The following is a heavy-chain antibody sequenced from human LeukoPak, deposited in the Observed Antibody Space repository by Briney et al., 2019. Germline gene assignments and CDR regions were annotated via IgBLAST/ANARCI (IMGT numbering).Heavy chain of an antibody. CDR2: ISRGGNT. V-gene: IGHV3-53*01. D-gene: IGHD3-22*01. CDR1: GFIVSSNY. CDR3: AREVRGYYFDY. Sequence: GGSLRLSCAASGFIVSSNYMSWVRQAPGKGLEWVSVISRGGNTYYADSVKGRFTISRDISKNTLYLQMNGLRAEDTAVYYCAREVRGYYFDYWGQGTLVTVSS. J-gene: IGHJ4*02.